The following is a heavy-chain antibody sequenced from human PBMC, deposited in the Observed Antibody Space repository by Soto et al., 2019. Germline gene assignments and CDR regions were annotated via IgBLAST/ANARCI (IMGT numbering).Heavy chain of an antibody. V-gene: IGHV3-30*18. D-gene: IGHD2-15*01. CDR3: AKDQGYCSGGSCYSGYFQH. Sequence: QVQLVESGGGVVQPGRSLRLSCAASGFTFSSYGMHWVRQAPGKGLEWVAVISYDGSNKYYADSVKGRFTISRDNSKNTLYLQMNRLRAEDTAVYYCAKDQGYCSGGSCYSGYFQHWGQGTLVTVSS. J-gene: IGHJ1*01. CDR2: ISYDGSNK. CDR1: GFTFSSYG.